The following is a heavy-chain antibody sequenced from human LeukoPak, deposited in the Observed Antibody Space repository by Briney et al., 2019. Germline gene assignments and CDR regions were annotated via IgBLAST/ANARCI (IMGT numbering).Heavy chain of an antibody. J-gene: IGHJ4*02. CDR1: GFTFSSYW. CDR2: ISGDGSRT. D-gene: IGHD2-15*01. Sequence: GGSLRLSCAASGFTFSSYWMHWVRQAPGNGLVWVSHISGDGSRTSYADSVKGRFTISGDNAKNTLYLQMNSLRDEDTAVYYCARDRGYCIDCWGQGTLVTVSS. CDR3: ARDRGYCIDC. V-gene: IGHV3-74*01.